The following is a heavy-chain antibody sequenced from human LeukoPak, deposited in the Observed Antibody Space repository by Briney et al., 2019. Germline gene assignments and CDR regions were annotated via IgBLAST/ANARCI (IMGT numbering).Heavy chain of an antibody. V-gene: IGHV4-34*01. CDR2: VNHSGRT. J-gene: IGHJ4*02. CDR1: GGSFSDNS. Sequence: SETLSLTCAVSGGSFSDNSCNWIRQPPGKGLEWIGEVNHSGRTNYSPSLKGRVTMSGDKSKSQLSLRLSSVTAADTAVYYCARGRDDYGNNNYFDYWGQGILVTVDS. D-gene: IGHD4-17*01. CDR3: ARGRDDYGNNNYFDY.